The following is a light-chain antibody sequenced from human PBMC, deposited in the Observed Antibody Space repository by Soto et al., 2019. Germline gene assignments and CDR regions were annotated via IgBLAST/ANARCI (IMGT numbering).Light chain of an antibody. CDR3: QQYNSYSTWM. CDR2: KAS. J-gene: IGKJ1*01. Sequence: DIQMTQSPSTLSASVGDRVTITCRASQSISSWLAWYQQKPGKAPKLLIYKASSLESGVPSRFSGSGSGTEFTLTISSLQPDDFATYYCQQYNSYSTWMLGQGTKVDIK. V-gene: IGKV1-5*03. CDR1: QSISSW.